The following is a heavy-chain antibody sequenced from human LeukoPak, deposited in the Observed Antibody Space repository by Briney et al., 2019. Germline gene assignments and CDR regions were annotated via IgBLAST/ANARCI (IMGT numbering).Heavy chain of an antibody. CDR2: TNRDGSST. D-gene: IGHD3-3*01. CDR1: GFTFSSYW. J-gene: IGHJ4*02. V-gene: IGHV3-74*01. CDR3: ARDSVEWYIFDY. Sequence: QAGGSLRLSCAASGFTFSSYWMHWVRQAPGKGPVWVARTNRDGSSTAYAASVKGRFTISKDNAKNTLYLLMNSLRAEDTAVYYCARDSVEWYIFDYWGQGTLVTVSS.